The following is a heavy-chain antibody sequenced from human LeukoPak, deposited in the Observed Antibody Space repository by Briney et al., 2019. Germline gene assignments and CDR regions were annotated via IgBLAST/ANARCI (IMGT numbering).Heavy chain of an antibody. CDR1: GGTFSGYS. J-gene: IGHJ4*02. CDR3: ARGGVTIFGVVINXXXYFDY. CDR2: INHSGST. D-gene: IGHD3-3*01. Sequence: TSETLSLTCAVYGGTFSGYSWSWIRQPPGGGLEWIGEINHSGSTNYNPSLKSRVTISVDTSKNQFSLNLSSVTAADTAVYYCARGGVTIFGVVINXXXYFDYWGQGTLVTVSS. V-gene: IGHV4-34*01.